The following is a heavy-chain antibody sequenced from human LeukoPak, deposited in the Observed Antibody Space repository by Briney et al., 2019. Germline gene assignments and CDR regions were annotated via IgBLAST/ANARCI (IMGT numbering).Heavy chain of an antibody. CDR1: GFTFSSYW. V-gene: IGHV3-7*01. J-gene: IGHJ4*02. CDR2: IIPDGSES. CDR3: AKDRNVEGVVTAMVDY. D-gene: IGHD2-21*02. Sequence: GGSLRLSCVASGFTFSSYWMSWVRRAPGKGLEWVANIIPDGSESYYVDSVKGRFTITRDNAKSSLYLQMNSLRAEDTAVYYCAKDRNVEGVVTAMVDYWGQGTLVTVSS.